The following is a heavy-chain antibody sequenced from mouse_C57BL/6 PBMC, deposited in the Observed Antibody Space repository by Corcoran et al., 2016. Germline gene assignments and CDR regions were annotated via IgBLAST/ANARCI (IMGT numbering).Heavy chain of an antibody. D-gene: IGHD1-1*01. CDR3: ARQDYGSTSFAY. J-gene: IGHJ3*01. Sequence: QIQLVQSGPELKKPGETVKISCKASGYTFTTYGMSWVKQAPGKGLKWMGWINTYSGVPTYADDFKGRFAFSLETSARTAYLQINNLKNEDTATYFCARQDYGSTSFAYWGQGTLVTVSS. CDR1: GYTFTTYG. CDR2: INTYSGVP. V-gene: IGHV9-3*01.